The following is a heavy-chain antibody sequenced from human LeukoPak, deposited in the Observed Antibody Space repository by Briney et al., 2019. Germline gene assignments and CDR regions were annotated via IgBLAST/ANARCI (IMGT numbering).Heavy chain of an antibody. CDR1: GFTFSSYG. Sequence: GGSLRPSCIASGFTFSSYGMHWVRQAPGKGLDWVAFIQNDGSNKYYADSVKGRFTISRDNSKNTLYLQMNTLRAEDTAIYYCAKDLHNYDTSSNSRGPDYWGQGTLVTVSS. J-gene: IGHJ4*02. CDR2: IQNDGSNK. CDR3: AKDLHNYDTSSNSRGPDY. V-gene: IGHV3-30*02. D-gene: IGHD4-23*01.